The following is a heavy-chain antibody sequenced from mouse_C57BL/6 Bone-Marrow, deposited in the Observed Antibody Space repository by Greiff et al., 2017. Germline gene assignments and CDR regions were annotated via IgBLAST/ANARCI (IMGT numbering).Heavy chain of an antibody. Sequence: QVQLQQSGAELAKPGASVKLSCKASGYTFTSYWLHWVKHRPGQGLECIGYINPTSGYTKYNQKFEDKATLTADKSSSTAYMQLSSLTYEDSAVYYCAPYYTWFAYWGQGTLVTVSA. CDR3: APYYTWFAY. V-gene: IGHV1-7*01. J-gene: IGHJ3*01. D-gene: IGHD2-12*01. CDR1: GYTFTSYW. CDR2: INPTSGYT.